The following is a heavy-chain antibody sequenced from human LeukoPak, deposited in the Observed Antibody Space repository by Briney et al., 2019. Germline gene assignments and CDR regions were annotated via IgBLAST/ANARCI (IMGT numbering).Heavy chain of an antibody. V-gene: IGHV3-23*01. CDR3: AKSSPPPLRY. CDR2: ISGSGGNT. CDR1: GFTFDDYA. Sequence: GGSLRLSCAASGFTFDDYAMHWVRQAPGKGLEWVSAISGSGGNTYYADSVKGRFTISRDNSKNTLYLQMNSLRAEDTAVYYCAKSSPPPLRYWGQGTLVTVSS. J-gene: IGHJ4*02.